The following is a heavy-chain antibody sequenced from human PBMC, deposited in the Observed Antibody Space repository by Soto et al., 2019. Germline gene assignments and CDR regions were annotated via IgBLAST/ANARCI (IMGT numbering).Heavy chain of an antibody. CDR3: AGYLCGGDCYRPYAFDI. J-gene: IGHJ3*02. V-gene: IGHV4-34*01. D-gene: IGHD2-21*02. CDR2: INHSGST. Sequence: KPSETLSLTCAVYGGSFSGYYWSWIRQPPGKGLEWIGEINHSGSTNYNPSLKSRVTISVDTSKNQFSLKLSSVTAADTAVYYCAGYLCGGDCYRPYAFDIWGQGTMVTVSS. CDR1: GGSFSGYY.